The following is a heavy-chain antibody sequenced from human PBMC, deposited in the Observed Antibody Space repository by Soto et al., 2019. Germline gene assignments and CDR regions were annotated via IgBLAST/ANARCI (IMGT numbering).Heavy chain of an antibody. J-gene: IGHJ4*02. D-gene: IGHD3-3*01. CDR2: ISSGGGST. CDR3: ANRITGTGGY. CDR1: GFTISSYG. V-gene: IGHV3-23*01. Sequence: EVQLLESGGDLVQPGGSLRLSCAASGFTISSYGMTWVRQAPGKGLEWVSSISSGGGSTYYADSVKGRFTISRDNSKKTVYLQMSSLRAEDTTKYYCANRITGTGGYWGQGTLVTVSS.